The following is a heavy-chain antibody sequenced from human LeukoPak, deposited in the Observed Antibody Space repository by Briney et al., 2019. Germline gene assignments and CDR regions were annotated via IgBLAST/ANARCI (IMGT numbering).Heavy chain of an antibody. D-gene: IGHD3-9*01. Sequence: GASVKVSCKAAGYTFTGCYMHWVRQAPGQGLEWMGWINPNSGGTNYAQKFQSRVTMTRDTSISTAYMELSRLRSDDTAVYYCAKAGGSNYDILTGQDPELDYWGQGTLVIVSS. CDR2: INPNSGGT. CDR1: GYTFTGCY. J-gene: IGHJ4*02. CDR3: AKAGGSNYDILTGQDPELDY. V-gene: IGHV1-2*02.